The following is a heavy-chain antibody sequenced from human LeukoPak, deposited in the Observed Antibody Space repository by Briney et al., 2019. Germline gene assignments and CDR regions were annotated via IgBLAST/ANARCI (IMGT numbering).Heavy chain of an antibody. Sequence: GGSLRLSCAASGFTFSSYAMSWVRQAPGKGLEWVSGIRDSGDRTYYADSVKGRFTISRDNSKNTLYLQMNSLRVEDTAVYYCAKLSLKDKGRFDCWGQGTLVTVSS. V-gene: IGHV3-23*01. CDR1: GFTFSSYA. CDR3: AKLSLKDKGRFDC. J-gene: IGHJ4*02. CDR2: IRDSGDRT.